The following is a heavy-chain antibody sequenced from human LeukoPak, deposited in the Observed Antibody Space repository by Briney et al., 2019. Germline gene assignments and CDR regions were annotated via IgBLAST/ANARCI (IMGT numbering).Heavy chain of an antibody. V-gene: IGHV3-23*01. Sequence: GGSLRLSCAASGFTFSSYAMSWVRQAPGKGLEWVSAISGSGGSTYYADSVKGRFTISRDNSKNTLYLQMNSLRAEDTAVYYCAKGRRLQYYYGMDVWGPGTTVTVSS. CDR1: GFTFSSYA. J-gene: IGHJ6*02. CDR2: ISGSGGST. CDR3: AKGRRLQYYYGMDV.